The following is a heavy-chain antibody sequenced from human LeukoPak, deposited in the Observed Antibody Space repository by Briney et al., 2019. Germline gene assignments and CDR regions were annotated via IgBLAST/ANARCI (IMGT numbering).Heavy chain of an antibody. V-gene: IGHV3-30*03. J-gene: IGHJ4*02. CDR1: GFTFSSSG. D-gene: IGHD6-13*01. Sequence: GRSLRLSCAASGFTFSSSGMHWVRQAPGKGLEWVAVISYDGSNKYYADSVKGRFTISRDNSKNTLYLQMNSLRAEDTAVYYCARSRIAAAGTGGLRWGQGTLVTVSS. CDR3: ARSRIAAAGTGGLR. CDR2: ISYDGSNK.